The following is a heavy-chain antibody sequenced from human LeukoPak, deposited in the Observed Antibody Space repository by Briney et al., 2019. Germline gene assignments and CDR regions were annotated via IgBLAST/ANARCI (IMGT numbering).Heavy chain of an antibody. CDR3: ARSRYNWNDGAFDI. CDR1: GGSISRYY. J-gene: IGHJ3*02. Sequence: SETLSLTCTVSGGSISRYYWSWIRQPAGKGLEWIGRIYTSGSTNYNPSLKSRVTISVDTSKNQFSLKLNSVTAADTAVYYCARSRYNWNDGAFDIWGQGTMVTVSS. D-gene: IGHD1-1*01. V-gene: IGHV4-4*07. CDR2: IYTSGST.